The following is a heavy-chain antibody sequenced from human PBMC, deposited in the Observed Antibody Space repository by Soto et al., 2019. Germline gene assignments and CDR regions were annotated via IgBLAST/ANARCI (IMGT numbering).Heavy chain of an antibody. Sequence: ASVKVSCKASGYSLTSYGISWVRQAPGQGLEWMGWISGHDGNTKYTQKLQGRVTVTTDTSTSTAYMELRSLRSEDTAVYYCARAMVRGPQGPWGQGTLVTVSS. CDR2: ISGHDGNT. CDR1: GYSLTSYG. CDR3: ARAMVRGPQGP. D-gene: IGHD3-10*01. J-gene: IGHJ5*02. V-gene: IGHV1-18*01.